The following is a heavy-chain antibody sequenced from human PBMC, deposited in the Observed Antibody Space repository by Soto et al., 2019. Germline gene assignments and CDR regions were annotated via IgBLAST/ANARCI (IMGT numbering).Heavy chain of an antibody. CDR2: ISAYNGNT. CDR3: ARYRITIFGVNWFDP. J-gene: IGHJ5*02. CDR1: GYTFTSYG. V-gene: IGHV1-18*01. D-gene: IGHD3-3*01. Sequence: GASVKVSCKASGYTFTSYGISWVRQAPGQGLEWMGWISAYNGNTNYAQKLQGRVTMTTDTSTSTAYMELRSLRSDDTAVYYCARYRITIFGVNWFDPWGQGTLVTVSS.